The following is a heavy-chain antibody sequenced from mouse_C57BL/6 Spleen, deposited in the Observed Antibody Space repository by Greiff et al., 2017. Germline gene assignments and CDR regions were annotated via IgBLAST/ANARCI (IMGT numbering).Heavy chain of an antibody. CDR3: AREGTYDYDDGYYAMDY. V-gene: IGHV1-76*01. J-gene: IGHJ4*01. CDR2: IYPGSGNT. CDR1: GYTFTDYY. Sequence: QVQLKESGAELVRPGASVKLSCKASGYTFTDYYIHWVKQRPGQGLEWIARIYPGSGNTYYNEKFKGKATLTADKSSSTSYMQLSSLTSEDSAVFFRAREGTYDYDDGYYAMDYWGQGTSVTVSS. D-gene: IGHD2-4*01.